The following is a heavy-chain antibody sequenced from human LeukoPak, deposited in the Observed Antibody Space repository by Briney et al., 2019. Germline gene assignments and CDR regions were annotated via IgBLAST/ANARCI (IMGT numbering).Heavy chain of an antibody. V-gene: IGHV1-2*02. D-gene: IGHD6-6*01. Sequence: ASVKVSCKASGYTFTGYYMHWVRLAPGQGLEWMGWINPNTGGTNYAQKFQARVTMTRDTTISTAYMELSRLTSDDTAVYYCASYPRYSSSPPFDYWGQGTLVTVSS. J-gene: IGHJ4*02. CDR1: GYTFTGYY. CDR3: ASYPRYSSSPPFDY. CDR2: INPNTGGT.